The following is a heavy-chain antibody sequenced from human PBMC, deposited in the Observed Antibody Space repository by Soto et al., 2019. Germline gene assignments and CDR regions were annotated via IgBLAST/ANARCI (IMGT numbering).Heavy chain of an antibody. J-gene: IGHJ5*02. Sequence: QVHLQESGPGLVKPSGTLALTCAVSGGSISSDKWWTWVRQHPGKGLEWIGEIAHRGSTNYSPSFKSRLSLSVDTTTTQFSLRLTAVTAADTAVYYCAAIPLTSGVVSGRFDPWGQGIMVTVSS. CDR1: GGSISSDKW. V-gene: IGHV4-4*02. D-gene: IGHD3-3*01. CDR3: AAIPLTSGVVSGRFDP. CDR2: IAHRGST.